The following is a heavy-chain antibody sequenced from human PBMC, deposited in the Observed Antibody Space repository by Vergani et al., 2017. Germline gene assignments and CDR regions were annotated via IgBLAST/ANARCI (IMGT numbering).Heavy chain of an antibody. D-gene: IGHD3-3*01. V-gene: IGHV1-2*02. J-gene: IGHJ5*02. CDR2: INPNSGGT. CDR1: GYTFTGYY. Sequence: QVQLVQSGAEVKKPGASVKVSCKASGYTFTGYYMHWVRQAPGQGLEWMGWINPNSGGTNYAQKFQGRVTMTREKSISTAYMELSRLRSDDTAVYYCARGIRFLEWLLYRYRWFDPWGQGTLVTVSS. CDR3: ARGIRFLEWLLYRYRWFDP.